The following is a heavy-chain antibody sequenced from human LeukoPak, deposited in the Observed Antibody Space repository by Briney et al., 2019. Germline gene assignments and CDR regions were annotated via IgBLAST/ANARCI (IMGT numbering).Heavy chain of an antibody. V-gene: IGHV1-8*01. CDR3: ARAHCTGGFCPALY. CDR2: MNPNSGNT. CDR1: GYTFTSYD. Sequence: ASVKVSCKASGYTFTSYDINWVRQAAGQGLEWLGWMNPNSGNTGYAPQFRGRVTMIRSTSISTAYMELSSLKSEDTAVYYCARAHCTGGFCPALYWGQGTLVTVSS. D-gene: IGHD2-8*02. J-gene: IGHJ4*02.